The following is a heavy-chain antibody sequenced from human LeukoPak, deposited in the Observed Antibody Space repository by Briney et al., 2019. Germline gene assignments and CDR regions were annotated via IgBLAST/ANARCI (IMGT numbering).Heavy chain of an antibody. J-gene: IGHJ4*02. Sequence: HPGGSLRLSCAASGFTFSSYGMHWVRQAPGKGLEWVAVISYDGSNKYYADSVKGRFTISRDNSKNTLYLQMNSLRSDDTAVYYCARGSYFDYWGQGTLVTVSS. V-gene: IGHV3-30*03. CDR3: ARGSYFDY. CDR1: GFTFSSYG. CDR2: ISYDGSNK.